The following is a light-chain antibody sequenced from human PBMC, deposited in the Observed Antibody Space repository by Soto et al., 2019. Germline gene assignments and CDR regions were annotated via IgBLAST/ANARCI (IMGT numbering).Light chain of an antibody. J-gene: IGKJ2*01. CDR1: QTVERW. CDR2: DVS. V-gene: IGKV1-5*01. Sequence: DIRMTQSPSSLSASTGDRVTITCRASQTVERWMAWYQQKPGKAPKLLISDVSTLERGVPSRFSGSGSATEFTLTISCLQPDDFATYYCQQYKNYAYTFGRGTKVDNK. CDR3: QQYKNYAYT.